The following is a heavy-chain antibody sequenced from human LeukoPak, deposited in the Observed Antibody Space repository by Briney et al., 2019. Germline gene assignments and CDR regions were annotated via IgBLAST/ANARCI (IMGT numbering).Heavy chain of an antibody. V-gene: IGHV3-11*04. CDR3: ARELGYYYDSRFDY. CDR1: GFTFSDYY. CDR2: ISSSGSTI. D-gene: IGHD3-22*01. J-gene: IGHJ4*02. Sequence: GGSLRLSCAASGFTFSDYYMRWIRQAPGKGREGVSYISSSGSTIYYADSVKGRFTISRDNAKNSLYLQMNSLRAEDTAVYYCARELGYYYDSRFDYWGQGTLVTVSS.